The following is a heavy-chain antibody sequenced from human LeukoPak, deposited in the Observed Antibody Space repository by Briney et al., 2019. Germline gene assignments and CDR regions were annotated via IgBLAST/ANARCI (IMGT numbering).Heavy chain of an antibody. CDR2: IYSGGTT. D-gene: IGHD3-10*01. J-gene: IGHJ5*02. CDR3: ARGFNRGFDP. V-gene: IGHV3-23*03. Sequence: GGSLRLSCAASGFTFNSYAMSRVRQAPGKGLEWVSVIYSGGTTYYADSVKGRFTFSRDNSKNMLHLQMNSLRAEDTAVYYCARGFNRGFDPWGQGTLVIVSS. CDR1: GFTFNSYA.